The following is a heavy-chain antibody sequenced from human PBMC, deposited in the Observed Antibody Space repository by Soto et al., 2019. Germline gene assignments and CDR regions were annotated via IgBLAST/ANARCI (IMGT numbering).Heavy chain of an antibody. Sequence: PGKGLEWIGEINHSGSTNYNPSLKSRVTISVDTSKNQFSLKLSSVTAADTAVYYCARRTNCSGGSCYPNWFDPWGQGTLVSVSS. CDR3: ARRTNCSGGSCYPNWFDP. CDR2: INHSGST. D-gene: IGHD2-15*01. J-gene: IGHJ5*02. V-gene: IGHV4-34*01.